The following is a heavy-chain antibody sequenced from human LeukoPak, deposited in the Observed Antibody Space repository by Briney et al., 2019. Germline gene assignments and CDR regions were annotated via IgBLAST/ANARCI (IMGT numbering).Heavy chain of an antibody. CDR2: IYSGGTT. V-gene: IGHV3-53*01. J-gene: IGHJ4*02. CDR1: GLTVNSNY. CDR3: VRERYDFWSGTSDY. D-gene: IGHD3-3*01. Sequence: PGGSLRLSCAASGLTVNSNYMNWVRQAPGKGLQWVSVIYSGGTTYYADSVKGRFTISRDNSKNTLYLQMNSLRAEDTAVYYCVRERYDFWSGTSDYWGQGTLLTVSS.